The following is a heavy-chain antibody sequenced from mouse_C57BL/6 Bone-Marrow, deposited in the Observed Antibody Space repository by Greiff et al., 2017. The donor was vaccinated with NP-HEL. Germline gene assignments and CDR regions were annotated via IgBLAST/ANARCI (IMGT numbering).Heavy chain of an antibody. V-gene: IGHV1-55*01. D-gene: IGHD1-1*01. Sequence: QVQLQQPGAELVKPGASVKMSCKASGYTFTSYWITWVKQRPGQGLEWIGDIYPGSGSTNYNEKFKSKATLTVDTSSSTAYMQLSSLTSEDAAVYYGARGYYYGSGPWFAYWGQGTLVTVSA. J-gene: IGHJ3*01. CDR2: IYPGSGST. CDR1: GYTFTSYW. CDR3: ARGYYYGSGPWFAY.